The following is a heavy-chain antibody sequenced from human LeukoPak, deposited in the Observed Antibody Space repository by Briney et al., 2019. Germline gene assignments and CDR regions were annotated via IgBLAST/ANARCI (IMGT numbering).Heavy chain of an antibody. CDR1: GFTFSSYA. CDR3: ARDGMIGSGSYLDY. D-gene: IGHD3-10*01. V-gene: IGHV3-33*08. J-gene: IGHJ4*02. CDR2: IWYDGSNK. Sequence: GGSLRLSCAASGFTFSSYAMSWVRQAPGKGLEWVAVIWYDGSNKYYADSVKGRFTISRDNSKNTLYLQMNSLRAEDTAVYYCARDGMIGSGSYLDYWGQGTLVTVSS.